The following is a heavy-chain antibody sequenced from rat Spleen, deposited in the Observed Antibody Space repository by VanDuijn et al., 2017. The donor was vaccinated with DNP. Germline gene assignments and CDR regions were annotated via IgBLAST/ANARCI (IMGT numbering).Heavy chain of an antibody. J-gene: IGHJ4*01. D-gene: IGHD1-11*01. CDR3: TRVNYGGYYYVMDA. CDR1: GFIFSNYW. Sequence: EVQLVESGGGPVQPGRSLKLSCVASGFIFSNYWMTWIRQAPGKGLELVAYISPGGGTIYYRDSVRGRFTISRDNAKSTLYLQMDSLRSEDTATYYCTRVNYGGYYYVMDAWGQGASVTVSS. CDR2: ISPGGGTI. V-gene: IGHV5-31*01.